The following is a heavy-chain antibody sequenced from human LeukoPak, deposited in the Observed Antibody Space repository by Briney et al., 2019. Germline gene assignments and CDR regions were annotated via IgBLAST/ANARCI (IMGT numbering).Heavy chain of an antibody. V-gene: IGHV1-69*04. CDR3: ARHPTITGTTGLSFDP. J-gene: IGHJ5*02. CDR1: GGTFSSYA. Sequence: VASVKVSCKASGGTFSSYAISWVRQAPGQGLEWMGRIIPILGIANYAQKFQGRVTITADKSTSTAYMGLSSLRSEDTAVYYCARHPTITGTTGLSFDPWGQGTLVTVSS. D-gene: IGHD1-20*01. CDR2: IIPILGIA.